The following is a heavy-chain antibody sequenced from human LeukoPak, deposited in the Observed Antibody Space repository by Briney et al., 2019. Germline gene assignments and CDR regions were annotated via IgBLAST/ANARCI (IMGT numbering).Heavy chain of an antibody. CDR3: ARSGNWNYHYYGMDV. CDR1: GFTFSSYE. V-gene: IGHV3-48*03. D-gene: IGHD1-1*01. J-gene: IGHJ6*02. CDR2: ISRSGSTI. Sequence: GGSLRLSCAASGFTFSSYEMNWVRQAPGKGLEWVSYISRSGSTIYYADSVKGRFTISRDNAKNSPYLQMDSLRAEDTAVYYCARSGNWNYHYYGMDVWGQGTTVTVSS.